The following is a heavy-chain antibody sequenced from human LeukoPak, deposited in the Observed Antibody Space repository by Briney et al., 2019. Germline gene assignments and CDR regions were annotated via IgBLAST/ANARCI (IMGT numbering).Heavy chain of an antibody. J-gene: IGHJ4*02. V-gene: IGHV1-69*13. Sequence: ASVKVSCKASGYTFSNYAISWVRQAPGQGLEWMGGIIPIFGTANYAQKFQGRVTITADESTSTAYMELSSLRSEDTAVYYCAREGGVTENYFDYWGQGTLVTVSS. CDR1: GYTFSNYA. CDR3: AREGGVTENYFDY. D-gene: IGHD3-16*01. CDR2: IIPIFGTA.